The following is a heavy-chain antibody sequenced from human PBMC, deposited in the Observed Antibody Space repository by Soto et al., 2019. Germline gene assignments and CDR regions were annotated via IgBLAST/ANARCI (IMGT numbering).Heavy chain of an antibody. CDR1: GFTFSSYA. Sequence: GGSLRLSCAASGFTFSSYAMSWVRQAPGKGLEWVSAISGSGGSTYYADSVKGRFTISRDNSKNTLYLQMNSLRAEDTAVYYCAKSPRFLEWLLYNPWGQGTLVTVSS. CDR2: ISGSGGST. J-gene: IGHJ5*02. V-gene: IGHV3-23*01. CDR3: AKSPRFLEWLLYNP. D-gene: IGHD3-3*01.